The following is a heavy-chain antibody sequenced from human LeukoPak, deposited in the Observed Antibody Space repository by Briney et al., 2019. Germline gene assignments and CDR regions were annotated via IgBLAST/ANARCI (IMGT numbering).Heavy chain of an antibody. Sequence: PSETLSLTCTVSGGSISSGNYQWTWIRQPAGKGLEWIGRIYTSGSTNYNPSLKSRATISVDTSKNQFSLKLSSVTAADTAVYYCAKGTGGTFYYFDYWGQGTLVTVSS. CDR1: GGSISSGNYQ. J-gene: IGHJ4*02. CDR2: IYTSGST. CDR3: AKGTGGTFYYFDY. V-gene: IGHV4-61*02. D-gene: IGHD2-8*02.